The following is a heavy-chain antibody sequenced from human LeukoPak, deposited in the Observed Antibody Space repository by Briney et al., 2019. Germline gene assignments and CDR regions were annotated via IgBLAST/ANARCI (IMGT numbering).Heavy chain of an antibody. CDR2: IYYSGST. D-gene: IGHD6-13*01. V-gene: IGHV4-39*07. Sequence: SETLSLTCTVSGGSVSSGSYYWGWIRQPPGKGLEWIGNIYYSGSTYYNPSLKSRVTISVERPKNQFSLKLSSVTAADTAVYYCASRSGSSWYFGFDPWGQGTLVTVSS. CDR1: GGSVSSGSYY. CDR3: ASRSGSSWYFGFDP. J-gene: IGHJ5*02.